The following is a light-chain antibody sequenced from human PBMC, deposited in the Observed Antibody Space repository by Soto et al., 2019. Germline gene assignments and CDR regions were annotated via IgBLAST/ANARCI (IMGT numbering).Light chain of an antibody. CDR2: GAS. CDR1: KSVSTN. V-gene: IGKV3-15*01. Sequence: EIVMTQSPATLSGSPGERATLSCRASKSVSTNLAWYQQKPGQAPRLLIYGASTRATGIPARFSGSGSGTEFTLTISSLQSDDFVVYYCQQYTNRPPWTFGQGTKV. CDR3: QQYTNRPPWT. J-gene: IGKJ1*01.